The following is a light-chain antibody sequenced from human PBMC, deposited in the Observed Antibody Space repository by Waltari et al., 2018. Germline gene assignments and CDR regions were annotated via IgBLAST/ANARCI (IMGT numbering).Light chain of an antibody. Sequence: DIVMTQSPASRAVSLGERATINCKSSQSVLYSSNIKNYLAWYQQKPGQHLKLPIYWASTRESGVPDRFSGSGSGTDFTLTISSLQAEDVAVYYCQQYYSTPVTFGQGTKVEIK. J-gene: IGKJ1*01. CDR1: QSVLYSSNIKNY. CDR3: QQYYSTPVT. CDR2: WAS. V-gene: IGKV4-1*01.